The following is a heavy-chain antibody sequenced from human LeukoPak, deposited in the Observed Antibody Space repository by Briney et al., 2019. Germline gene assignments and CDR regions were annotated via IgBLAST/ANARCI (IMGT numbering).Heavy chain of an antibody. J-gene: IGHJ4*02. Sequence: PGGSLRLSCAASGFSFSNYAMSWVRHVPGEGLEWVSAISGRDDSTYYADSVKGRFTISRDTSKNTLYLQMNSLRAEDTAVYYCAKWGDYDVLTGYYDSDYGGQGTLVTVS. CDR3: AKWGDYDVLTGYYDSDY. D-gene: IGHD3-9*01. CDR2: ISGRDDST. CDR1: GFSFSNYA. V-gene: IGHV3-23*01.